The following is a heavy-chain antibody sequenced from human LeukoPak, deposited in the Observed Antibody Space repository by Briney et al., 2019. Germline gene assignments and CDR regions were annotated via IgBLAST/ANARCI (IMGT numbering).Heavy chain of an antibody. D-gene: IGHD3-10*01. Sequence: GGSLRLSCAASGFTFSDYYMSWIRQAPGKGLEWVSYVSSSGSTIYYADSVKGRFTISRDNAKNSLYLQMNSLRAEDTAVYYCARDRARGVGKSSWFDPWGQGTLVTVSS. CDR1: GFTFSDYY. V-gene: IGHV3-11*04. J-gene: IGHJ5*02. CDR2: VSSSGSTI. CDR3: ARDRARGVGKSSWFDP.